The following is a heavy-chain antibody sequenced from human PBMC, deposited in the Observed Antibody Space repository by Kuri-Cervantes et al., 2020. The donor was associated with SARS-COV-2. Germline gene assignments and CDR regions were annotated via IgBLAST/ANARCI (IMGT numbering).Heavy chain of an antibody. CDR3: ATTVVVPAAYYYYGMDV. V-gene: IGHV3-21*01. CDR1: GFTFSSYS. J-gene: IGHJ6*02. Sequence: LSLTCAASGFTFSSYSMNWVRQAPGKGLEWVSSISSSSSYIYYADSVKGRFTISRDNAKNSLYLQMNSLRAEDTAVYYCATTVVVPAAYYYYGMDVWGQGTTVTVSS. CDR2: ISSSSSYI. D-gene: IGHD2-2*01.